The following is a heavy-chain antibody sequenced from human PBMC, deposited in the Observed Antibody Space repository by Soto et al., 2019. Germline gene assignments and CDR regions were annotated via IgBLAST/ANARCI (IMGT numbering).Heavy chain of an antibody. CDR2: IKQDGSEK. V-gene: IGHV3-7*01. D-gene: IGHD2-15*01. J-gene: IGHJ4*02. CDR1: EFTFSTYW. CDR3: ARDRRCSGGTCYYFDY. Sequence: EVQLEESGGGLVQPGGSLRLSCAASEFTFSTYWMSWVRQAPGKGLEWVANIKQDGSEKYYVDSVKGRFTISRDNAKNSLFLQMNSLRAEDTAVYYCARDRRCSGGTCYYFDYWGQGTLVTVSS.